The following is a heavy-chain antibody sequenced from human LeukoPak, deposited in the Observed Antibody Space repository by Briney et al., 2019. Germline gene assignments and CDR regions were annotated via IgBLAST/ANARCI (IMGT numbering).Heavy chain of an antibody. CDR1: GFTFSSYS. V-gene: IGHV3-21*01. J-gene: IGHJ5*02. Sequence: PGGSLRLSCAASGFTFSSYSMNWVRQAPGKGLEWVSSISSSSSYIYYADSVKGRFTISRDNAKNSLYLQMNSLRAEDTAVYYCARAAVRGVIIRNWFDPWGQGTLVTVSS. D-gene: IGHD3-10*01. CDR3: ARAAVRGVIIRNWFDP. CDR2: ISSSSSYI.